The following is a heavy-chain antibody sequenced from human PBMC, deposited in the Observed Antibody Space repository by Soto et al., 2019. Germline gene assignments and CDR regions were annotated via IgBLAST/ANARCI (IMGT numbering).Heavy chain of an antibody. CDR2: TIPAFGTA. Sequence: QVHLVQSGAEVKSPGSAVKVSCKVSGAGDTFSNYGLNWMRQAPGQGLEWMGGTIPAFGTANYAQKFQGRVTITADTSTTTAYLELSSLTSDDTAVYYCWRHDKTVLPPLDSWGQGTLVSVSS. CDR1: GAGDTFSNYG. V-gene: IGHV1-69*06. D-gene: IGHD1-1*01. CDR3: WRHDKTVLPPLDS. J-gene: IGHJ4*02.